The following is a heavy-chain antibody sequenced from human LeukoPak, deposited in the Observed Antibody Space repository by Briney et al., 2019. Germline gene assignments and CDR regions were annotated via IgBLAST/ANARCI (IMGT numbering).Heavy chain of an antibody. CDR3: ARRKHGSSWYRGEYFQH. Sequence: GGSLRLSCAASGFTFSSYWMSWVRQAPGKGLEWVANIKQDGSEKYYVDSVKGRFTISRDNAKNSLYLQMNSLRAEDTAVYYCARRKHGSSWYRGEYFQHWGQGTLVTVSS. CDR1: GFTFSSYW. V-gene: IGHV3-7*01. D-gene: IGHD6-13*01. J-gene: IGHJ1*01. CDR2: IKQDGSEK.